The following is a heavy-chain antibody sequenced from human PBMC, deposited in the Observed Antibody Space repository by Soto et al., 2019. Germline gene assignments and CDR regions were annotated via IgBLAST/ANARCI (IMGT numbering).Heavy chain of an antibody. V-gene: IGHV4-34*01. J-gene: IGHJ6*02. CDR2: INHSGST. Sequence: SETLSLTCAVYGGSFSGYYWSWIRQPPGKGLEWIGEINHSGSTNYNPSLKSRVTISVDTSKNQFSLKLSSVTAADTAVYYCAAAPGGMDVWGQGTTVTVSS. CDR1: GGSFSGYY. CDR3: AAAPGGMDV. D-gene: IGHD1-26*01.